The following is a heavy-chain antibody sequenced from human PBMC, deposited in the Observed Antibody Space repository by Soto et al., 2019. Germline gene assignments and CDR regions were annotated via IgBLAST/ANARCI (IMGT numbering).Heavy chain of an antibody. Sequence: QVQLEQSGAEVKKPGSSVKVSCKASEGTFSSYTISWVRQAPGQGLEWMGRIIPILGIANYAQKFQGRVTITADKSTSTAYMELSSLRSEDTAVYYCAREEMVRGIDYWGQGTLVTVSS. CDR2: IIPILGIA. D-gene: IGHD3-10*01. CDR3: AREEMVRGIDY. CDR1: EGTFSSYT. J-gene: IGHJ4*02. V-gene: IGHV1-69*08.